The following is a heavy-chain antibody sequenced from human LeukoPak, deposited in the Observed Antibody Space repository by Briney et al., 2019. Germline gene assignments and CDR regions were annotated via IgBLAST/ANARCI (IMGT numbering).Heavy chain of an antibody. Sequence: AGGTLRLSCAASGFTFSSYGMSWVRQAPGKGLEWVSYSSSSGSSMQYADSVKGRFTISRDNVKNSLYLQMNSLRAEDTAVYYCARDRDWGFDYWGQGILVTVSS. V-gene: IGHV3-48*01. CDR3: ARDRDWGFDY. CDR2: SSSSGSSM. D-gene: IGHD7-27*01. CDR1: GFTFSSYG. J-gene: IGHJ4*02.